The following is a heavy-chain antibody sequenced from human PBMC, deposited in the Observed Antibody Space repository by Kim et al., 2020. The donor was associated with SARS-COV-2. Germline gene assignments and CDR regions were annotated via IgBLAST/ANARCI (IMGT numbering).Heavy chain of an antibody. V-gene: IGHV3-64D*06. CDR1: GFTFSSYA. Sequence: GGSLRLSCSASGFTFSSYAMHWVRQAPGKGREYVSAISSNGGSTSYADSVKGRFTISRDNSKNTLYLQMSSLRAEGTAVYYCVKGVVRGGIDYWGQVTLVTVSS. J-gene: IGHJ4*02. CDR2: ISSNGGST. CDR3: VKGVVRGGIDY. D-gene: IGHD3-10*01.